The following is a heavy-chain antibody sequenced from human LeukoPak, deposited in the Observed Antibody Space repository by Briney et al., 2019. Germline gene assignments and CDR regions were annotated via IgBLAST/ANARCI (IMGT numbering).Heavy chain of an antibody. J-gene: IGHJ4*02. D-gene: IGHD1-26*01. Sequence: GGSLRLSCAASGFIFTDYYLSWIRQAPGKGLEWISHISSSTIYYADSVKGRFTISLDDSKNSLYLQMISLRVEDTAVYYCARVLRGSYLADYWGQGTLVTVSS. V-gene: IGHV3-11*01. CDR2: ISSSTI. CDR3: ARVLRGSYLADY. CDR1: GFIFTDYY.